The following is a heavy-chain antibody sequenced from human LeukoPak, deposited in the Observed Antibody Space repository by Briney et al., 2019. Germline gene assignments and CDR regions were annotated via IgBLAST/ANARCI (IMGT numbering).Heavy chain of an antibody. D-gene: IGHD6-19*01. J-gene: IGHJ4*02. V-gene: IGHV3-53*01. CDR2: IYSGGST. CDR1: GFTFSSYE. CDR3: ARGSGWPYFDY. Sequence: GGSLRLSCAASGFTFSSYEMNWVRQAPGKGLEWVSVIYSGGSTYYADSVKGRFTISRDNSKNTLYLQMNSLRAEDTAVYYCARGSGWPYFDYWGQGTLVTVSS.